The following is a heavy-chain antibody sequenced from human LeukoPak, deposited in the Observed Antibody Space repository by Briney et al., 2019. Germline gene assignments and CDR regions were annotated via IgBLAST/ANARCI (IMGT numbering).Heavy chain of an antibody. Sequence: SETLSLTCTVSGGSISSSSYYWGWIRQPPGKGLEWIGSIYYSGSTYYNPPLKSRVTISVDTSKNQFSLELSSVTAADTAVYYCARGRDFWSGYFSLLFDPWGQGTLVTVSS. CDR1: GGSISSSSYY. V-gene: IGHV4-39*07. J-gene: IGHJ5*02. CDR3: ARGRDFWSGYFSLLFDP. CDR2: IYYSGST. D-gene: IGHD3-3*01.